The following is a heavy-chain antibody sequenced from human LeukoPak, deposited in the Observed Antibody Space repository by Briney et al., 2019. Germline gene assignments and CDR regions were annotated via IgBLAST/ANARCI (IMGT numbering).Heavy chain of an antibody. J-gene: IGHJ5*02. CDR1: GGSISSSSYY. CDR2: IYYSGST. Sequence: SETLSLTCTVSGGSISSSSYYWGWIRQPPGKGLEWIGSIYYSGSTYYNPSLRSRVTISVDTSKNQFSLKLSSVTAADTAVYYCARDGGNYYDSSGYYLNWFDPWGQGTLVTVSS. CDR3: ARDGGNYYDSSGYYLNWFDP. D-gene: IGHD3-22*01. V-gene: IGHV4-39*07.